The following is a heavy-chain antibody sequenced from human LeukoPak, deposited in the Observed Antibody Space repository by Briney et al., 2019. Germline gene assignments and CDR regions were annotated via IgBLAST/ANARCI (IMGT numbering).Heavy chain of an antibody. V-gene: IGHV3-74*01. Sequence: GGSLRLSCAASGFTSSDYWMHWVRQAPGKGLVWVSRINGDGSTTTYADSVRGRFTISRDNAKNTLYLQMNSLRAEDTAVYYCATAGYYYYMDVWGKGTTVIVSS. CDR1: GFTSSDYW. CDR2: INGDGSTT. CDR3: ATAGYYYYMDV. J-gene: IGHJ6*03.